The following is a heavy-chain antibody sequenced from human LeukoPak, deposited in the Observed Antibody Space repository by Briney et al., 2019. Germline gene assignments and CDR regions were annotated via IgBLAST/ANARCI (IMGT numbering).Heavy chain of an antibody. J-gene: IGHJ4*02. CDR3: ARHFGVVTYNDY. CDR2: INHSGST. Sequence: PSETLSLTCAVYGGSFSGYYWSWIRQPPGKGLEWIGEINHSGSTNYNPSLKSRVTISVDTSKNQFSLKLSSVTAADTAVYYCARHFGVVTYNDYWGQGTLVTVSS. CDR1: GGSFSGYY. V-gene: IGHV4-34*01. D-gene: IGHD3-3*01.